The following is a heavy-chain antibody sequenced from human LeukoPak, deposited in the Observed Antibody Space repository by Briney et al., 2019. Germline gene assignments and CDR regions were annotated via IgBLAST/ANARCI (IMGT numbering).Heavy chain of an antibody. J-gene: IGHJ4*02. CDR3: ARDMVALSSGYKLSY. V-gene: IGHV3-7*01. CDR2: IDPDGVDK. D-gene: IGHD3-22*01. Sequence: GGSLRLSCTASGFNFSISYMMWVRQAPGEGLEWVAHIDPDGVDKDYVGSVKDRFIISRDNTKNSLFLQMNSLRDDDTARYYCARDMVALSSGYKLSYWGQGTLVTVSS. CDR1: GFNFSISY.